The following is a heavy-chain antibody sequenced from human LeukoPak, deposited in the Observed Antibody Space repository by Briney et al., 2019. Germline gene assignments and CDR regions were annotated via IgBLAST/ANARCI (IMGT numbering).Heavy chain of an antibody. CDR3: TTDKGEGYCSSTSCYAEDY. CDR2: IKSKTDGGTT. CDR1: GFTFSNAW. V-gene: IGHV3-15*01. J-gene: IGHJ4*02. D-gene: IGHD2-2*01. Sequence: GGSLRLSCVASGFTFSNAWMSWVRQAPGQGLEWVGCIKSKTDGGTTDYAAPVKGRFTISTDDSKTTLYLQMKSMKTGDTAVYYCTTDKGEGYCSSTSCYAEDYWGQGTLVTVSS.